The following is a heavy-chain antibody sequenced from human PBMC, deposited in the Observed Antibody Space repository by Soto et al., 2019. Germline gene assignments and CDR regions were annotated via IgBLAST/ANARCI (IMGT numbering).Heavy chain of an antibody. Sequence: GGSLRLSCAASGFTLSSYSMNWVRQAPGKGLEWVSSISSSSSYIYYADSVKGRFTISRDNAKNSLYLQMNSLRAEDTAVYYCARVPYYCSGGSCYPDYWGQGTLVTVSS. CDR1: GFTLSSYS. CDR2: ISSSSSYI. J-gene: IGHJ4*02. V-gene: IGHV3-21*01. D-gene: IGHD2-15*01. CDR3: ARVPYYCSGGSCYPDY.